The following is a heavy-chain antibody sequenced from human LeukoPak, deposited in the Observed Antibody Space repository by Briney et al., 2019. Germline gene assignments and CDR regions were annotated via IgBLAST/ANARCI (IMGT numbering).Heavy chain of an antibody. CDR1: GFTFSSYA. CDR2: ISYDGSNK. CDR3: ARSYDGNFDY. D-gene: IGHD5-12*01. Sequence: GRSLRLSCAASGFTFSSYAMHWVRQAPGKGLEWVAVISYDGSNKYYADSVKGRFTISRDNSKNMLYLQMNSLRAEDTAVYYCARSYDGNFDYWGQGTLVTVSS. J-gene: IGHJ4*02. V-gene: IGHV3-30-3*01.